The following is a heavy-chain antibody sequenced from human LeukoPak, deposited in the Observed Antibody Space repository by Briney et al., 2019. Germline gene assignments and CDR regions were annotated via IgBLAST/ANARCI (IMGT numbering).Heavy chain of an antibody. CDR3: ARVLGYYGSGSYADGMDV. D-gene: IGHD3-10*01. Sequence: GASVTVSCKASGYTFTSYDINWVRQATGQGLEWMGWMNPNSGNTGYAQKVQGRVTMTRNTSISTAYMELSSLRSEDTAVYYCARVLGYYGSGSYADGMDVWGQGTTVTVSS. CDR2: MNPNSGNT. J-gene: IGHJ6*02. V-gene: IGHV1-8*01. CDR1: GYTFTSYD.